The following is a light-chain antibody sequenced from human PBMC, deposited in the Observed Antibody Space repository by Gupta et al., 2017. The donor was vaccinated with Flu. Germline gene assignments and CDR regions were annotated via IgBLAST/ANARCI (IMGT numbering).Light chain of an antibody. V-gene: IGLV2-11*01. CDR1: SSDVGSYNY. J-gene: IGLJ1*01. CDR2: DVS. CDR3: CSDTSRDTYV. Sequence: VTSSCTGTSSDVGSYNYVCWYQQHPGKAPELMIYDVSKRPAGVPDHFSGSKAGNTASLTISGHQAEEEADYYCCSDTSRDTYVFGTGTKVTVL.